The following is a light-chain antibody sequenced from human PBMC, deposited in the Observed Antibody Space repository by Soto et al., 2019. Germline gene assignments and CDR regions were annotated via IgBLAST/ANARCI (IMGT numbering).Light chain of an antibody. J-gene: IGKJ1*01. CDR1: ENVRTF. Sequence: HSLAALSLSTGERATLSCRASENVRTFVDWYQQKPGQAPRLLIYGSSTRATGVPARFSGSGSGTDFTLTISCLQSEDFATYYCQQYYSYPRTFGQ. CDR3: QQYYSYPRT. CDR2: GSS. V-gene: IGKV3-15*01.